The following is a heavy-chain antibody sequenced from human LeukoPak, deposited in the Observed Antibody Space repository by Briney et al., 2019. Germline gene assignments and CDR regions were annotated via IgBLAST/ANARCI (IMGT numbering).Heavy chain of an antibody. D-gene: IGHD5-18*01. V-gene: IGHV1-69*13. CDR1: GGTFSSYA. J-gene: IGHJ3*02. Sequence: GASVKVSCKASGGTFSSYAISWVRQAPGQGLEWMGGIIPIFGTANYAQKFQGRVTITADESTSTAYMELSSLRSEDTAVYYCARDVTDTAMVSQGDAFDIWGQGTMVTVSS. CDR2: IIPIFGTA. CDR3: ARDVTDTAMVSQGDAFDI.